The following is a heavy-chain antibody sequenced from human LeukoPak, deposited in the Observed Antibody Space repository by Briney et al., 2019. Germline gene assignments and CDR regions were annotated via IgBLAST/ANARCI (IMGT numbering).Heavy chain of an antibody. Sequence: GGSLRLSCAASGFPFSNYAMSWVRQAPGKGLEWVSSITGNALNTYQADFIKGRFTISRDDSKNTLYLHLSSLRVEDTAVYYCAKLQDFYDNSGYSYFDNWGQGTLVTVSS. CDR2: ITGNALNT. CDR3: AKLQDFYDNSGYSYFDN. J-gene: IGHJ4*02. V-gene: IGHV3-23*01. CDR1: GFPFSNYA. D-gene: IGHD3-22*01.